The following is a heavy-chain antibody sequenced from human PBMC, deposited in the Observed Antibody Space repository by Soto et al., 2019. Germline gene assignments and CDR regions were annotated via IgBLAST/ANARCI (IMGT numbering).Heavy chain of an antibody. D-gene: IGHD3-22*01. J-gene: IGHJ4*02. CDR2: IYPGDSDT. CDR1: GYSFSRYW. V-gene: IGHV5-51*01. Sequence: GESLKISCKGSGYSFSRYWIAWVRQTPGKGLEWMGLIYPGDSDTRYSPSFQGQVTISADKSITTAYLQWSSLKASDTAIYYCARDTFSGDSSGPHYWGQGTLVTVSS. CDR3: ARDTFSGDSSGPHY.